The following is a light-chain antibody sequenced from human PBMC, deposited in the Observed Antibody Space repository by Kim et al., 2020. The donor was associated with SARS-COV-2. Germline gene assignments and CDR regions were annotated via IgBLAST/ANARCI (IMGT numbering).Light chain of an antibody. Sequence: SYELTQPPSVSVAPGKTARITCGGNNIGSKSVHWYQQKPGQAPVLVIYYDSDRPSGIPERFSGSNSGNTATLTISRVEAGDEADYYCQVWDSGVVFGGGTQRTF. V-gene: IGLV3-21*04. CDR1: NIGSKS. CDR3: QVWDSGVV. J-gene: IGLJ2*01. CDR2: YDS.